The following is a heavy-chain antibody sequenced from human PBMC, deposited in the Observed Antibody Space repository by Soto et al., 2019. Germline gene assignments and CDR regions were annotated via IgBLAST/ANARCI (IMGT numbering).Heavy chain of an antibody. CDR2: FDPEDGET. Sequence: PSVKVSCKVSGYTLTELSMHWARQAPGKGLEWMGGFDPEDGETIYAQKFQGRVTMTEDTSTDTAYMELSSLRSEDTAVYYCAPKGLGIYAFDIWGQGTMVTVSS. J-gene: IGHJ3*02. V-gene: IGHV1-24*01. CDR1: GYTLTELS. CDR3: APKGLGIYAFDI. D-gene: IGHD7-27*01.